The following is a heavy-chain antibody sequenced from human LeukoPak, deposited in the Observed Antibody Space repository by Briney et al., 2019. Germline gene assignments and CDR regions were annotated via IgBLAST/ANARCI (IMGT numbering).Heavy chain of an antibody. V-gene: IGHV3-23*01. CDR3: AKCSTSAYTTGWCNWIDP. Sequence: GGSLRLSCAASGFTFRSHAMSWVRQAPEKGLEFVSGIYENGGTTYYADSVKGRFSISRDNSKNTLYLQMDSLRGEDTAVYYCAKCSTSAYTTGWCNWIDPWGQGTLVTVSS. CDR1: GFTFRSHA. CDR2: IYENGGTT. D-gene: IGHD6-19*01. J-gene: IGHJ5*02.